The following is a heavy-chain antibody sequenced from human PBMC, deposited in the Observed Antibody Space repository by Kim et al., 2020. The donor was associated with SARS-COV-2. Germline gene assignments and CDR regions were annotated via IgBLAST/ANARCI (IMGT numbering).Heavy chain of an antibody. D-gene: IGHD2-21*02. CDR2: ISSSGSTI. CDR3: ARVGGNSLYYYYGMDV. Sequence: GGSLRLSCAASGFTFSDYYMSWIRQAPGKGLEWVSYISSSGSTIYYADSVKGRFTISRDNAKNSLYLQMNSLRAEDTAVYYCARVGGNSLYYYYGMDVWGQGTTVTVSS. V-gene: IGHV3-11*01. CDR1: GFTFSDYY. J-gene: IGHJ6*02.